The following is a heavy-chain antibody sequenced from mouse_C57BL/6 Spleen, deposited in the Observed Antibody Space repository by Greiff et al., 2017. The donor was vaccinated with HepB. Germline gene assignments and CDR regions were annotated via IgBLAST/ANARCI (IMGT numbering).Heavy chain of an antibody. D-gene: IGHD1-1*01. CDR2: IDPNSGGT. CDR1: GYTFTSYW. CDR3: ARGKDYGSSYFDY. J-gene: IGHJ2*01. V-gene: IGHV1-72*01. Sequence: VKLQQSGAELVKPGASVKLSCKASGYTFTSYWMHWLKQRPGRGLEWIGRIDPNSGGTKYNEKFKSKATLTVDKPSSTAYMQLSSLTSEDSAVYYCARGKDYGSSYFDYWGQGTTLTVSS.